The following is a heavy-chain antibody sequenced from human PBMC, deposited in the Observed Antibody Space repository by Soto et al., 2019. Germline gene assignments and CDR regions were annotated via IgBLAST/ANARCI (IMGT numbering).Heavy chain of an antibody. CDR3: ARDRDPTKYNWLDP. CDR2: INAGNGNT. Sequence: ASVKVSCKASGYTFTSYAMHLVRQAPGQRLEWMGWINAGNGNTKYSQKFQGRVTITRDTSASTAYMELSSLRSEDTAVYYCARDRDPTKYNWLDPCEKETLFT. J-gene: IGHJ5*02. CDR1: GYTFTSYA. D-gene: IGHD2-8*01. V-gene: IGHV1-3*01.